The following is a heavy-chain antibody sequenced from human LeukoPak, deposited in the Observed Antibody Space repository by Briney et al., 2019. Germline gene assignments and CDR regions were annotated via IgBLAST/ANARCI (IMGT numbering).Heavy chain of an antibody. D-gene: IGHD6-6*01. CDR1: GFTFDDYA. J-gene: IGHJ4*02. CDR3: AKSIAAHPGVFDY. V-gene: IGHV3-9*01. Sequence: GGSLRLSCAASGFTFDDYAMHWVRQAPGKGLEWVSGISWNSGSIGYADSVKGRFTISRDNAKNSLYLQMNSLRAEDTALYYCAKSIAAHPGVFDYWGQGTLVTVSS. CDR2: ISWNSGSI.